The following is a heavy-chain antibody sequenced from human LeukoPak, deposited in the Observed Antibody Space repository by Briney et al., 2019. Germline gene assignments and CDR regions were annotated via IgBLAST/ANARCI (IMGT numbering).Heavy chain of an antibody. D-gene: IGHD4-17*01. V-gene: IGHV3-21*01. J-gene: IGHJ5*02. Sequence: GGSLRLSCEASGFTFTTYSMTWVRQAPGKGLEWVSIISSGSSAIFSADALKGQFTISRDDAKNLLYLDMNSLRAEDTAVYYCARGHTAVTRHFDPWGQGTLVTVSS. CDR2: ISSGSSAI. CDR3: ARGHTAVTRHFDP. CDR1: GFTFTTYS.